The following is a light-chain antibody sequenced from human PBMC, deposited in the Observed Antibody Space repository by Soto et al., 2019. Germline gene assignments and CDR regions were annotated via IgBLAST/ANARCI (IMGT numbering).Light chain of an antibody. CDR1: NIGSKS. Sequence: SHELTQPPSVSVAPGKTARITCGGNNIGSKSVHWYQQKPGQAPVLVIYYDSDRPSGIPERFSGSNSGNTATLTISRVEAGDEADYYCQVWDSSSDHNYVFGTGTKVTVL. V-gene: IGLV3-21*04. CDR2: YDS. J-gene: IGLJ1*01. CDR3: QVWDSSSDHNYV.